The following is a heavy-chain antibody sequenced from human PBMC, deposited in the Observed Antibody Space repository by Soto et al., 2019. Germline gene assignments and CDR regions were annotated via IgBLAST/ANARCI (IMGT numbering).Heavy chain of an antibody. V-gene: IGHV3-23*01. CDR3: AKPVPPLIAVAGRFDY. CDR2: ISGSGGST. D-gene: IGHD6-19*01. J-gene: IGHJ4*02. Sequence: EVQLLESGGGLVQPGGSLRLSCAASGFTFSSYAMSWVRQAPGKGLEWVSAISGSGGSTYYADSVKGRFTIARDNSKNTLYLQMNSLRAEDTAVYYCAKPVPPLIAVAGRFDYWGQGPLVTVSS. CDR1: GFTFSSYA.